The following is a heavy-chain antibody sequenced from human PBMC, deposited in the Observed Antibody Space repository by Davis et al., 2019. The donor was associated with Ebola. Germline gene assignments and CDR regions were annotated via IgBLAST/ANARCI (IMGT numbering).Heavy chain of an antibody. V-gene: IGHV3-11*01. CDR1: GFTLSDYY. D-gene: IGHD5-12*01. J-gene: IGHJ4*02. CDR3: ARVSRTYSGYDFDY. Sequence: GESLKISCAASGFTLSDYYMSWIRQAPGKGLVWVSYLSSGNINMYYADSVKGRFTISRDNAKNSLYLQMNSLRDEDTAVYYCARVSRTYSGYDFDYWGQGTQVTVSS. CDR2: LSSGNINM.